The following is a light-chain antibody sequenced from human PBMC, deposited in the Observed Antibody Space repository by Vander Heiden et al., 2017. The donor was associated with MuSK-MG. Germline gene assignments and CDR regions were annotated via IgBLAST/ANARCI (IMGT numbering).Light chain of an antibody. Sequence: QSALTQPASVSGSPGQSITISCTGTSSDVGGYNYVSWYQQHPGKAPKLMMYDVSNRPSGVSNRFSGSKSGNTASLTISGLQAEDEADYYCSSYTSSSTRRGVFGTGTKVTVL. J-gene: IGLJ1*01. CDR2: DVS. V-gene: IGLV2-14*01. CDR1: SSDVGGYNY. CDR3: SSYTSSSTRRGV.